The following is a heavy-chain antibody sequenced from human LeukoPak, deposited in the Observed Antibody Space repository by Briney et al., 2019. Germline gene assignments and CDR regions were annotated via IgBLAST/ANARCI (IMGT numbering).Heavy chain of an antibody. D-gene: IGHD3-9*01. J-gene: IGHJ4*02. Sequence: SETLSLTCTVSGGSISSSSYYWGWIRQPPGKGLEWIGSIYYNGSTNYNPSLKSRVTISVDTSKNQFSLKLSSVTAADTAVYYCASSDILTGYYTVDYWGQGTLVTVSS. V-gene: IGHV4-39*07. CDR2: IYYNGST. CDR3: ASSDILTGYYTVDY. CDR1: GGSISSSSYY.